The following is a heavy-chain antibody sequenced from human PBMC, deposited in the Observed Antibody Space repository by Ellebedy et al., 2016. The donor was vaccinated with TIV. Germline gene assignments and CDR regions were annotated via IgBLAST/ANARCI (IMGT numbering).Heavy chain of an antibody. CDR3: ARYNSIWKTFDY. V-gene: IGHV6-1*01. J-gene: IGHJ4*02. CDR2: TYYRSKWYN. CDR1: GDSVSSDRDT. Sequence: SETLSLTCAISGDSVSSDRDTWNWIRQSPSRGLEWLGRTYYRSKWYNAYAVSVKSRISVNPDTSKNQFSLQLNFVTPEDTAVYYCARYNSIWKTFDYWGQGTLVTVSS. D-gene: IGHD6-13*01.